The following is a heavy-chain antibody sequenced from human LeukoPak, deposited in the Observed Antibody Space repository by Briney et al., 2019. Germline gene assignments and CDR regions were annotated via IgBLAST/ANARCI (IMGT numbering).Heavy chain of an antibody. Sequence: ASGKFSCKASGYTFTSYDINCVRHATGQGLEWMGWMNPNSGNTGYAQKFQRRVTMTRHTPISTAYMELTSPRSEDTGVYSWERTVELLWLGELLWYDDSYGMDVWGQGTTVTVSS. CDR2: MNPNSGNT. J-gene: IGHJ6*02. CDR1: GYTFTSYD. CDR3: ERTVELLWLGELLWYDDSYGMDV. V-gene: IGHV1-8*01. D-gene: IGHD3-10*01.